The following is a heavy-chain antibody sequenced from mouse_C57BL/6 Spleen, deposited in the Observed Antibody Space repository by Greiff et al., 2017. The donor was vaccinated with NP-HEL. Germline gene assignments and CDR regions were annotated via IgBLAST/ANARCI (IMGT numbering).Heavy chain of an antibody. CDR1: GYTFTSYW. CDR2: IYPGSGST. Sequence: VKLQQPGAELVKPGASVKMSCKASGYTFTSYWITWVKQRPGQGLEWIGDIYPGSGSTNYNEKFKSKATLTVDTSSSTAYMQLSSLTSEDSAVYYCARRSYGSRSGDYFDYWGQGTTLTVSS. D-gene: IGHD1-1*01. V-gene: IGHV1-55*01. CDR3: ARRSYGSRSGDYFDY. J-gene: IGHJ2*01.